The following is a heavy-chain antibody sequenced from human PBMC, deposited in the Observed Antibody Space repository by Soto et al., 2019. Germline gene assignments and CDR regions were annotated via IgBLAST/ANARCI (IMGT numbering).Heavy chain of an antibody. D-gene: IGHD2-15*01. CDR2: IRTKSNSYAT. J-gene: IGHJ6*04. CDR3: TGSLLAYCSGGKCHTDYYYYGMDV. Sequence: EVQLVESGGGLVQPGESLKLSCAASGFTFRGSAMHWVRQASGKGVEWFGRIRTKSNSYATAYAASVQGRFTISRDDSKRTAYLQMNSLKTEETAVYYCTGSLLAYCSGGKCHTDYYYYGMDVWGTGTAVTVSS. CDR1: GFTFRGSA. V-gene: IGHV3-73*02.